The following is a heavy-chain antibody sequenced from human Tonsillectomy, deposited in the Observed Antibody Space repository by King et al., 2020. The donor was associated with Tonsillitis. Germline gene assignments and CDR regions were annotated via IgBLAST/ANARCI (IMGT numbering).Heavy chain of an antibody. CDR3: ARIGAKWSETKYALDP. CDR1: GYTFTGNY. CDR2: INPNSGDT. J-gene: IGHJ5*02. D-gene: IGHD3-3*01. Sequence: VQLVESGAEVKKPGASVKVSCKASGYTFTGNYIHWVRQAPGQGLEWMGWINPNSGDTNYAPKYQGRVTMTRDTSISTAYMELNRLTFDDTAVYFCARIGAKWSETKYALDPWGQGTLVTVSS. V-gene: IGHV1-2*02.